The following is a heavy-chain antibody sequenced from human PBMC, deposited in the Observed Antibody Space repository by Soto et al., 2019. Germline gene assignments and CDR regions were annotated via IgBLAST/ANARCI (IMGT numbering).Heavy chain of an antibody. CDR1: GFTFSSYA. CDR3: AKEPRKGAGTGYYFDY. J-gene: IGHJ4*02. CDR2: ISGSGGST. D-gene: IGHD6-19*01. V-gene: IGHV3-23*01. Sequence: LRLSCAASGFTFSSYAMSWVRQAPGKGLEWVSAISGSGGSTYYADSVKGRFTISRDNSKNTLYLQMNSLRAEDTAVYYCAKEPRKGAGTGYYFDYWGQGTLVTVSS.